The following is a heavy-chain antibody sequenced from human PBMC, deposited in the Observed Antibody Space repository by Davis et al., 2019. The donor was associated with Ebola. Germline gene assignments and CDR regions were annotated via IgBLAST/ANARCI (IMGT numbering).Heavy chain of an antibody. D-gene: IGHD5-12*01. J-gene: IGHJ6*02. V-gene: IGHV4-34*01. CDR1: GGSFSGYY. CDR3: AREPFVNSGYGYGMDV. Sequence: SETLSLTCAVYGGSFSGYYWSWIRQPPGKGLEWIGEINHSGSTNYNPSLKSRVTISVDTSKNQFSLKLSSVTAADTAVYYCAREPFVNSGYGYGMDVWGQGTTVTVSS. CDR2: INHSGST.